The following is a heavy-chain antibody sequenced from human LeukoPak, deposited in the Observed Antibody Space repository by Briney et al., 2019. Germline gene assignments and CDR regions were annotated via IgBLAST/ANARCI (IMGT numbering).Heavy chain of an antibody. Sequence: SETLSLTCTVSGGSISSFYWSWIRQPPGKGLEWIGYIYYSGNTRYNPSLKSRPTISIATSKNQFSLKLSSVTAADTAVYSCARDLPHCINTDCPGSWFDPWGQGTLVTVSS. CDR2: IYYSGNT. J-gene: IGHJ5*02. V-gene: IGHV4-59*01. D-gene: IGHD2-2*01. CDR1: GGSISSFY. CDR3: ARDLPHCINTDCPGSWFDP.